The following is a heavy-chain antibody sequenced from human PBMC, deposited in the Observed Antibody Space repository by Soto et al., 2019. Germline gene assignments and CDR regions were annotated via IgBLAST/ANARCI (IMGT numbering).Heavy chain of an antibody. J-gene: IGHJ4*02. V-gene: IGHV4-30-4*01. CDR2: IYYSGST. CDR1: GGSISSGDYY. D-gene: IGHD1-26*01. Sequence: SETLSLTCTVSGGSISSGDYYWSWIRQPPGKGLEWIGYIYYSGSTYYNPSLKSQVTISVDTSKNQFSLKLSSVTAADTAVYYCASVGATGLYYFDYWGQGTLVTVSS. CDR3: ASVGATGLYYFDY.